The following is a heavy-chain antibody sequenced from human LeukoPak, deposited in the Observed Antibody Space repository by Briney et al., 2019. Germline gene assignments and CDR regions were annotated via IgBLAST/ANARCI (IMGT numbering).Heavy chain of an antibody. V-gene: IGHV4-59*12. CDR1: GGSISSYY. CDR3: AREDLRYFDLDY. D-gene: IGHD3-9*01. J-gene: IGHJ4*02. CDR2: IYYSGST. Sequence: SETLSLTCTVSGGSISSYYWSWIRQPPGKGLEWIGYIYYSGSTNYNPSLKSRVTMSVDTSKNQFSLKLSSVTAADTAVYYCAREDLRYFDLDYWGQGTLVTVSS.